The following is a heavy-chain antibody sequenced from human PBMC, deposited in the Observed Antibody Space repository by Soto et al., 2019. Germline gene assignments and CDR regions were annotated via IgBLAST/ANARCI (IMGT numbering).Heavy chain of an antibody. Sequence: EVHLVASGGGSVQPGGSLSLSCAASGFTFSDHYMDWVRQAPGKGLEGVGRTRNRANSYNTEYAASVKGRFTISRDDSKNSLYLQMNSLKTEDTAIYYCVRDLAATGTYYFDFWGQGTLVTVSS. CDR1: GFTFSDHY. CDR2: TRNRANSYNT. V-gene: IGHV3-72*01. D-gene: IGHD6-13*01. J-gene: IGHJ4*02. CDR3: VRDLAATGTYYFDF.